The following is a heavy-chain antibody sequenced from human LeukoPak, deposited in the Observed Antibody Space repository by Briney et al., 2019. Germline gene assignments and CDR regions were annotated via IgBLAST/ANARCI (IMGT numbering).Heavy chain of an antibody. D-gene: IGHD4-17*01. CDR2: IIPILGIA. V-gene: IGHV1-69*04. J-gene: IGHJ4*02. CDR1: GGTFSSYA. CDR3: AIGGGGYGDYETFDY. Sequence: SVKVSCKASGGTFSSYAISWVRQAPGQGLEWMGRIIPILGIANYAQRFQGRVTITADKSTSTAYMELSSLRSEDTAVYYCAIGGGGYGDYETFDYWGQGTLVTVSS.